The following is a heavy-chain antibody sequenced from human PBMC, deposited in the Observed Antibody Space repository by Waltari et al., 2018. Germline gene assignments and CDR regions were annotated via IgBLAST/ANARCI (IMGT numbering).Heavy chain of an antibody. Sequence: QVQLVESGGGVVQPGRSLRLSCAASGFTFNNFAMHWVRQAPGTGLAGVALISLDGAKIYDTDSVRGRLTSSRDNSKNTLYLQMESLKPEDTGVYYCARGGNVVVILAATLDYWGQGALVTVSS. CDR3: ARGGNVVVILAATLDY. V-gene: IGHV3-30-3*01. CDR1: GFTFNNFA. J-gene: IGHJ4*02. CDR2: ISLDGAKI. D-gene: IGHD2-15*01.